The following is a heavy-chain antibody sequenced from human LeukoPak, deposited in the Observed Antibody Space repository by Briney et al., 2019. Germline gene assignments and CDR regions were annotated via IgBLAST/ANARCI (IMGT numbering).Heavy chain of an antibody. CDR1: GYTFTSYA. D-gene: IGHD3-22*01. Sequence: ASVKVSCKASGYTFTSYAMNWVRQAPGQGLEWMGWISTNTGNPTYAQGFTGRFVFSLDTSVSTAYLQISSLKAEDTAVYYCARDEGGHYYDSSGYYFPWGQGTLVTVSS. CDR2: ISTNTGNP. CDR3: ARDEGGHYYDSSGYYFP. V-gene: IGHV7-4-1*02. J-gene: IGHJ4*02.